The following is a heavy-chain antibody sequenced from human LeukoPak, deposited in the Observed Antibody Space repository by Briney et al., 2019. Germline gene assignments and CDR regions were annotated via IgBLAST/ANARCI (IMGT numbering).Heavy chain of an antibody. D-gene: IGHD6-25*01. CDR1: GFTFSSYA. Sequence: GGSLRLSCAASGFTFSSYAMSWVRQAPGKGLEWVSAISGSGGSTYYADSVKGRFTISRDNSKNTLYLQMNSLRAEDAAVYFCATNSGAYYFDYWGQGTLVTVSS. J-gene: IGHJ4*02. V-gene: IGHV3-23*01. CDR2: ISGSGGST. CDR3: ATNSGAYYFDY.